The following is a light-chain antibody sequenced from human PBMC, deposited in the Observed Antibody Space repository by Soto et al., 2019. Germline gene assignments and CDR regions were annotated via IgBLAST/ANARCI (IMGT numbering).Light chain of an antibody. V-gene: IGLV2-14*01. J-gene: IGLJ3*02. CDR2: EVS. CDR3: SSFTTTNTWV. Sequence: QSVLTQPASVSGSPGQSITISCTRTRSDVGGYNSVCWHQQHPGKAPKLIIYEVSNRPSGVSDRFSASKSGNTASLTISGLQADDEADYYCSSFTTTNTWVFGGGTKVTVL. CDR1: RSDVGGYNS.